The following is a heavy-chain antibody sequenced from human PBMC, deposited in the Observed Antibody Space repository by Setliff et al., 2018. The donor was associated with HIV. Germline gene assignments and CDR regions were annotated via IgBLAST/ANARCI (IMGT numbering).Heavy chain of an antibody. J-gene: IGHJ4*02. Sequence: PSETLSLTCSVSGGSVNSCHWSWIRQPPGKGLEWIGYIYKSGTTNYSPSLKSRVTISAGPSKNQFSLKLTSVTAADTAVYYCGRLSETAMASFDSWGQGILVTVSS. CDR2: IYKSGTT. D-gene: IGHD2-21*02. CDR3: GRLSETAMASFDS. V-gene: IGHV4-59*08. CDR1: GGSVNSCH.